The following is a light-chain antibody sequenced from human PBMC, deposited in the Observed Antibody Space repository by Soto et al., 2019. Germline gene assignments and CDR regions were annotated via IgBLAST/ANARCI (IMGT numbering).Light chain of an antibody. V-gene: IGKV3-20*01. CDR3: HQYSSLPHN. CDR1: QSVPSNY. CDR2: GVS. Sequence: ESVLTQSPGTLSLSPGERATLSCRATQSVPSNYFAWYQQKPGQSPRLLIYGVSSRATDIPDRFSGSGSGTYFTLTISRLEPEDFVMYYGHQYSSLPHNFGQGTKLEVK. J-gene: IGKJ2*01.